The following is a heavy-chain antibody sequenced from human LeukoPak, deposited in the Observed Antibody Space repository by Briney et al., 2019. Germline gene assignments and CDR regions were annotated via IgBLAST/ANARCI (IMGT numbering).Heavy chain of an antibody. Sequence: GGSLRLSCAASGFTFSGSAMHWVRQASGEGLEWVGRIRSKANSYATAYAASVEGRFTISRDDSKNTAYLQMNSLKTEDTAVYYCTAYCGGGSCPLDYWGQGTLVTVSS. CDR3: TAYCGGGSCPLDY. J-gene: IGHJ4*02. CDR1: GFTFSGSA. V-gene: IGHV3-73*01. CDR2: IRSKANSYAT. D-gene: IGHD2-15*01.